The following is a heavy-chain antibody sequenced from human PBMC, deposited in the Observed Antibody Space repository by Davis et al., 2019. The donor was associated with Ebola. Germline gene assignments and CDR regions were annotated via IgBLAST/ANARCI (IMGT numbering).Heavy chain of an antibody. CDR1: GGSISSSSYY. CDR2: IYYSGST. V-gene: IGHV4-39*01. J-gene: IGHJ5*02. D-gene: IGHD3-22*01. CDR3: AREVYYYDSSGYYFGWFDP. Sequence: MPSETLSLTCTVSGGSISSSSYYWGWIRQPPGKGLEWIGSIYYSGSTYYNPSLKSRLTISVDTSKNQFSLKLSSVTAADTAVYYCAREVYYYDSSGYYFGWFDPWGQGTLVTVSS.